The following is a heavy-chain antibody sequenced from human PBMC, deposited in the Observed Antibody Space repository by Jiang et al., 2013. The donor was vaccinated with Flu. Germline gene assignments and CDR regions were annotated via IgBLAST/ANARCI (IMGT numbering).Heavy chain of an antibody. Sequence: VQLLESGGGVVQPGRSLRLSCAASGFTFSSYAMHWVRQAPGKGLEWVAVISYDGSNKYYADSVKGRFTISRDNSKNTLYLQMNSLRAEDTAVYYCARGPPVVIIEGAFDIWGQGTMVTVSS. CDR1: GFTFSSYA. J-gene: IGHJ3*02. D-gene: IGHD3-3*01. V-gene: IGHV3-30*01. CDR3: ARGPPVVIIEGAFDI. CDR2: ISYDGSNK.